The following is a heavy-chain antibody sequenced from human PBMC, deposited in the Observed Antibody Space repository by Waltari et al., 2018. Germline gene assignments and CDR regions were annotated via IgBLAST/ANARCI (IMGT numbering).Heavy chain of an antibody. CDR1: GFTFTSSA. CDR3: AADGDFWSGWNP. V-gene: IGHV1-58*02. CDR2: IVVGSGNT. J-gene: IGHJ5*02. Sequence: QMQLVQSGPEVKKPGTSVKVSCKASGFTFTSSAMQRVRQARGQRLEWIGWIVVGSGNTNYAQKFQERVTITRDMSTSTAYMELSSLRSEDTAVYYCAADGDFWSGWNPWGQGTLVTVSS. D-gene: IGHD3-3*01.